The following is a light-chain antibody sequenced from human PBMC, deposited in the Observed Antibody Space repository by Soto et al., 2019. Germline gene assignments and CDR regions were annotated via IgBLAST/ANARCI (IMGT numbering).Light chain of an antibody. J-gene: IGKJ2*01. CDR1: QTVSSN. CDR2: GAS. Sequence: EIVMTQSQATLSLSPGERATFSCRASQTVSSNLAWYQQKPGQAPRLLIHGASTRATGVTARFSGSGSGTEFPLTISSLQSEELAGYYGQQYHNWPPQFTVGQGTKLQIK. V-gene: IGKV3-15*01. CDR3: QQYHNWPPQFT.